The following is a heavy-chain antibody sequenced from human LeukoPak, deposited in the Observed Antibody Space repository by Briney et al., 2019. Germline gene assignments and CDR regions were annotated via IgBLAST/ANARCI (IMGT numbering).Heavy chain of an antibody. V-gene: IGHV3-48*01. CDR2: ITLSSGII. CDR3: TRLHGAYPIDF. J-gene: IGHJ4*02. Sequence: GGSLRLSCAASGFTFSNYNMNWVRQAPGKGLEWISYITLSSGIIYYADSVKGRFTISRDNAKNSVYLQMNSLRVEDTAVYYCTRLHGAYPIDFWGQGTLVTVSS. CDR1: GFTFSNYN. D-gene: IGHD4/OR15-4a*01.